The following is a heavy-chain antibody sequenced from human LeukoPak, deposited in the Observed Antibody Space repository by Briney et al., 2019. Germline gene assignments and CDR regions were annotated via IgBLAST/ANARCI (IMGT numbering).Heavy chain of an antibody. CDR2: ISHRGST. D-gene: IGHD3-10*01. V-gene: IGHV4-34*01. CDR3: ARGSPLRSYGSGSYLDY. Sequence: SETLSLTCVVYGRSLSDSYWSWIRQPPGRGLEWIGDISHRGSTNYNPSLKSRVTISIDTSKNQFSLKLTSVTAADTAVYYCARGSPLRSYGSGSYLDYWGQGTLVTVSS. J-gene: IGHJ4*02. CDR1: GRSLSDSY.